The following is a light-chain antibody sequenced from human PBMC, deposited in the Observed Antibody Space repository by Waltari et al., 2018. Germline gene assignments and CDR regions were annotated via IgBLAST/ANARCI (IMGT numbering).Light chain of an antibody. Sequence: QLVLTQSPSASASLGASVKLTCTLTSGHSSYSIACPQQQPEKGPRYVMRINSDGSHSKGDGIPACWSGSSSGAERYRTISSLQSKDEADYYCQTWAADIQVFGGGTKLTVL. J-gene: IGLJ3*02. CDR1: SGHSSYS. CDR2: INSDGSH. V-gene: IGLV4-69*01. CDR3: QTWAADIQV.